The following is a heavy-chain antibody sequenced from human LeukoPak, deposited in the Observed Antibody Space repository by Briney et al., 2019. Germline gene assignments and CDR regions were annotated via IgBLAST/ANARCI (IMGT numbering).Heavy chain of an antibody. J-gene: IGHJ4*02. V-gene: IGHV4-59*01. CDR3: ASSYYDSSGYPALDY. D-gene: IGHD3-22*01. Sequence: PSETLSLTCTVSGGSISSYYWSWIRQPPGKGLEWIGYIYYSGSTNYNPSLKSRVTISVDTSKNQFSLKLSSVTAADTAVYYCASSYYDSSGYPALDYWGQGTLVTVSS. CDR1: GGSISSYY. CDR2: IYYSGST.